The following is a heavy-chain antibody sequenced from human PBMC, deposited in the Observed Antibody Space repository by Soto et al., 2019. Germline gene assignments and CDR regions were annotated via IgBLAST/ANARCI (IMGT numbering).Heavy chain of an antibody. V-gene: IGHV3-33*01. J-gene: IGHJ5*02. D-gene: IGHD3-10*01. CDR3: ARESTGSYISWFDP. CDR2: IWYDGSKK. Sequence: QVQLVESGGGVVQPGRSLRLSCAASGFTFSSYGMHRVRQAPGKGLEWVAVIWYDGSKKYYADSVKGRFTISRDNSKNTLYLQMNSLRAEDTAVYYCARESTGSYISWFDPWGQGTLVTVSS. CDR1: GFTFSSYG.